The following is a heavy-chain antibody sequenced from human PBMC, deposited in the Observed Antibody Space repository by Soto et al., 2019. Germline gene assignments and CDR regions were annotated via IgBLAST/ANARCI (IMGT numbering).Heavy chain of an antibody. CDR1: GASISTNHHT. Sequence: QVQLQGSGPGLVRPSETLSLTCTVSGASISTNHHTWAWVRQPPGKGLEWMGNIHYRGDTYFNPSSGSRLYMSVDTSKNQFSLKLTSVTAADTAVYYCARLPTGYPNWLDPWGQGTLVPVSS. J-gene: IGHJ5*02. V-gene: IGHV4-39*01. CDR3: ARLPTGYPNWLDP. D-gene: IGHD3-9*01. CDR2: IHYRGDT.